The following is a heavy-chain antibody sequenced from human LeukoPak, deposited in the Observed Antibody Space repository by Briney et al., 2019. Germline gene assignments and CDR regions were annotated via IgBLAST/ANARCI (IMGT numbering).Heavy chain of an antibody. J-gene: IGHJ6*03. CDR1: GYSFTTYW. CDR2: IYPGDSDT. Sequence: GESLKISCKASGYSFTTYWIGWVRQMPGKGLEWMGIIYPGDSDTRYSPSFQGQVTISADKSISTAYRQWSSLKASDTALYYCARGTSGANCYYYMAVWGKGTTVIVSS. V-gene: IGHV5-51*01. CDR3: ARGTSGANCYYYMAV.